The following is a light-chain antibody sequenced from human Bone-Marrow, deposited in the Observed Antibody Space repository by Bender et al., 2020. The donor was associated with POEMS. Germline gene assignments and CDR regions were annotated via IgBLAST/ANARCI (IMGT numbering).Light chain of an antibody. CDR2: EVS. CDR1: SSDVGGYDR. V-gene: IGLV2-18*02. J-gene: IGLJ1*01. CDR3: CSFAGSSTYV. Sequence: QSALTQPASVSGSPGQSITISCTGTSSDVGGYDRVSWYQQPPGMAPKLMIYEVSNRPSGVPDRFSGSKSGNTASLTISGLQAGDEADYYCCSFAGSSTYVFGTGTKVTVL.